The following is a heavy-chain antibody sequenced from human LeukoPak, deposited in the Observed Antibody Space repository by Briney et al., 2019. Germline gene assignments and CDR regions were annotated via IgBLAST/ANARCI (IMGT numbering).Heavy chain of an antibody. V-gene: IGHV3-23*01. CDR2: ISGSGGST. D-gene: IGHD3-10*02. CDR3: AELGITMIGGV. J-gene: IGHJ6*04. Sequence: GGSLRLSCAASGFTFSNFGMSWVRQAPGKGLEWVSVISGSGGSTYYADSVKGRFTISRDNAKNSLYLQMNSLRAEDTAVYYCAELGITMIGGVWGKGTTVTISS. CDR1: GFTFSNFG.